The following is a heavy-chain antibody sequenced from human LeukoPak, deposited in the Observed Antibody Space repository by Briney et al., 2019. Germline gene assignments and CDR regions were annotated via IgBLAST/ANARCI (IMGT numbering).Heavy chain of an antibody. CDR3: ARVGAWLGKYYYYGMDV. D-gene: IGHD3-22*01. CDR2: IYHSGST. J-gene: IGHJ6*02. V-gene: IGHV4-4*02. CDR1: GGSISSSNW. Sequence: SETLSLTCAVSGGSISSSNWWSWVRQPPGKGLEWIGEIYHSGSTNYNPSLKSRVTISVDKPKNQFSLKLSSVTAADTAVYYCARVGAWLGKYYYYGMDVWGQGTTVTVSS.